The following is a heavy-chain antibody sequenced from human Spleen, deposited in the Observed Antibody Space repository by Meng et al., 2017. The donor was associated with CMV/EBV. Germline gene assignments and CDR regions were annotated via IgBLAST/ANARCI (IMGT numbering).Heavy chain of an antibody. J-gene: IGHJ5*02. CDR2: IVPILNIK. V-gene: IGHV1-69*04. CDR1: GGDFNTFP. CDR3: ARGADWHDP. Sequence: KVSCKPSGGDFNTFPITWVRQAPGQGLEWMGRIVPILNIKKYAERFQGRVTITADKSTRTAYMELTSLGFEDTAVYYCARGADWHDPWGQGTLVTVSS.